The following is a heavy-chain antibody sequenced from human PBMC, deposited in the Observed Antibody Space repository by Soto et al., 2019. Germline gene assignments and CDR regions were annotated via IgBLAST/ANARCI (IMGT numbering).Heavy chain of an antibody. Sequence: ASVKVSCKVSGNTHTELSMHWVRQAPGKRLEWMGGFDPEDGETIYAQKFQGRVTMTEDTATDTAYMELSSLRSEDTAVYYCATVGTHTIGNHYYGMDVWGQGTTVTVSS. CDR3: ATVGTHTIGNHYYGMDV. D-gene: IGHD1-1*01. V-gene: IGHV1-24*01. CDR2: FDPEDGET. J-gene: IGHJ6*02. CDR1: GNTHTELS.